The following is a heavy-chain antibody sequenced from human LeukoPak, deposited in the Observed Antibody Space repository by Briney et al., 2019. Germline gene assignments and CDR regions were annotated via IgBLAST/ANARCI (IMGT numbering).Heavy chain of an antibody. J-gene: IGHJ4*02. D-gene: IGHD3-3*01. Sequence: SETLSLTCTVSGGSISSYYWSWIRQPPRKGLEWIGYIYYSGSTNYNPSLKSRATISVDTSKNQFSLKLSSVTAADTAVYYCAREPRITIFGVVITIFDYWGQGTLVTVSS. CDR1: GGSISSYY. CDR3: AREPRITIFGVVITIFDY. V-gene: IGHV4-59*12. CDR2: IYYSGST.